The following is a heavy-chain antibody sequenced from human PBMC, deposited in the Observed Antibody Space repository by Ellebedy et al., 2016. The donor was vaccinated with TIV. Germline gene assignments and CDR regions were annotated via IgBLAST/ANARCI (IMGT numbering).Heavy chain of an antibody. V-gene: IGHV1-69*06. CDR1: GYTFTSYG. D-gene: IGHD3-9*01. CDR3: ARHLYFDWQTGLDY. J-gene: IGHJ4*02. Sequence: SVKVSCXASGYTFTSYGISWVRQAPGQGLEWMGGIIPIFGTANYAQKFQGRVTITADKSTSTAYMELSSLRSEDTAVYYCARHLYFDWQTGLDYWGQGTLVTVSS. CDR2: IIPIFGTA.